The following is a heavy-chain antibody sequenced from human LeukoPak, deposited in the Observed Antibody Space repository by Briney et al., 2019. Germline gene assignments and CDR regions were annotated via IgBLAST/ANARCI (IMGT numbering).Heavy chain of an antibody. CDR2: IYAGGTT. CDR1: GFTLSSDY. J-gene: IGHJ4*02. Sequence: GGSLRLSCTASGFTLSSDYMSWVRQAPGKGLEWVSVIYAGGTTYYADSVRGRFTISRDNFRDTLYLQMNNLRADDTAVYYCARNYYASGRFDYWGQGTLITVSS. D-gene: IGHD3-10*01. V-gene: IGHV3-66*01. CDR3: ARNYYASGRFDY.